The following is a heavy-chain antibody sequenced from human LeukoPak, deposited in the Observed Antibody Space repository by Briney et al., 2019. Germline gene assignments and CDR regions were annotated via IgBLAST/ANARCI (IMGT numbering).Heavy chain of an antibody. CDR2: ISSSGSTI. CDR3: ARVGRGSGSYSGYYYYGMDV. D-gene: IGHD3-10*01. J-gene: IGHJ6*02. Sequence: GGSLRLSCAASGFTFSDYYMSWIRQAPGKGLEWVSYISSSGSTIYYADSVKGRFTISRDNAKNSLYLQMNSLRAEDTAVYYCARVGRGSGSYSGYYYYGMDVWGQGTTVTVSS. V-gene: IGHV3-11*01. CDR1: GFTFSDYY.